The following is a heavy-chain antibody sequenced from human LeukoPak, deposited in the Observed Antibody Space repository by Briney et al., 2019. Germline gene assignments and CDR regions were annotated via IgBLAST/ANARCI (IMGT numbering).Heavy chain of an antibody. CDR3: ARGGDIHLWINYYYYMDV. CDR2: INPSGGRT. Sequence: GASVKVSCKASGGTSSSYAISWVRQAPGQGLEWMGLINPSGGRTTYAQKFQGRVTLTRDMSTSTVYMELSSLRSEDTAVYYCARGGDIHLWINYYYYMDVWGKGTTVTVSS. V-gene: IGHV1-46*01. CDR1: GGTSSSYA. J-gene: IGHJ6*03. D-gene: IGHD5-18*01.